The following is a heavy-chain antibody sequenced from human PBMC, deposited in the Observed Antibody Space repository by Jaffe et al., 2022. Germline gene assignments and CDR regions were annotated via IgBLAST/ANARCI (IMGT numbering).Heavy chain of an antibody. V-gene: IGHV4-39*01. CDR2: IYYSGST. CDR1: GGSISSSSYY. CDR3: ASSTGLRYSGYDSDY. D-gene: IGHD5-12*01. J-gene: IGHJ4*02. Sequence: QLQLQESGPGLVKPSETLSLTCTVSGGSISSSSYYWGWIRQPPGKGLEWIGSIYYSGSTYYNPSLKSRVTISVDTSKNQFSLKLSSVTAADTAVYYCASSTGLRYSGYDSDYWGQGTLVTVSS.